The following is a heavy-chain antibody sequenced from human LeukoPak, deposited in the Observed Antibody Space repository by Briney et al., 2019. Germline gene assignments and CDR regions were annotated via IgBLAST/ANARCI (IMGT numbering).Heavy chain of an antibody. CDR1: GFTFSSYD. CDR2: IGTAGDT. CDR3: ARVQGLDFRWYFDL. V-gene: IGHV3-13*01. J-gene: IGHJ2*01. Sequence: PGGSLRLSCAPSGFTFSSYDMHWVRQTTGKGLEWVSAIGTAGDTYYPGSVKGRVTISRENAKNSLYLQMNSLRAGDTAVYYCARVQGLDFRWYFDLWGRGTLVTVSS.